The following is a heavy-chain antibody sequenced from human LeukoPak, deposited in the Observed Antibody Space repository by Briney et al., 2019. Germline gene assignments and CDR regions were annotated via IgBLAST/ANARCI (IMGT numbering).Heavy chain of an antibody. V-gene: IGHV4-39*01. J-gene: IGHJ4*02. D-gene: IGHD3-22*01. CDR1: GGSISGSSYY. CDR3: ARQGDYYDSSGAFDY. CDR2: IYYSGST. Sequence: SETLSLTCTVSGGSISGSSYYWGWIRQPPGKGLEWIGSIYYSGSTYYNPSLKSRVTISVDTSKNQFSLKLSSVTAADTAVYYCARQGDYYDSSGAFDYWGQGTLVTVSS.